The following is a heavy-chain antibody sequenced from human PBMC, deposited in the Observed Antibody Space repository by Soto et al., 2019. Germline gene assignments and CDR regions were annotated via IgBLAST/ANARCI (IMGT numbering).Heavy chain of an antibody. CDR2: INPNSGGT. CDR3: ATSRDATSGGLDY. D-gene: IGHD2-15*01. V-gene: IGHV1-2*04. CDR1: GYTFTGYY. J-gene: IGHJ4*02. Sequence: QVQLVQSGAEVKKPGASVKVSCKASGYTFTGYYMHWVRQAPGQGLEWMGWINPNSGGTNYAQKFQRWVTMTRDTSISPAYMELSRLSSDDTAVDYCATSRDATSGGLDYGGQGTLVTVSS.